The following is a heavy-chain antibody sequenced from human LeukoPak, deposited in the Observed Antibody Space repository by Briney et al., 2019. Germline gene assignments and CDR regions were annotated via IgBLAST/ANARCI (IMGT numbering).Heavy chain of an antibody. CDR1: GGSINNYY. Sequence: SETLSLTCIVSGGSINNYYWNWIRQPAGQGLEWIGRIYTSGSTNYNPSLKSRVTMSVDTSKNQFSLKLSSLTAADTAVYYCAREVGYWGQGILVTVSS. J-gene: IGHJ4*02. V-gene: IGHV4-4*07. D-gene: IGHD3-16*01. CDR3: AREVGY. CDR2: IYTSGST.